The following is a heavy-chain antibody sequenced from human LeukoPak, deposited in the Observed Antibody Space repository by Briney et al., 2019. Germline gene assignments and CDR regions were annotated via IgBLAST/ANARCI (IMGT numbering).Heavy chain of an antibody. Sequence: GGSLRLSCAASGFTFSSYSMNWVRQAPGKGLEWVSSISSSSSYIYYADSVKGRFTISRDNAKNSLYLQMNSLRAEDTAVYYCARDPPYYYDSRSFDYWGQGTLVTVS. V-gene: IGHV3-21*01. CDR3: ARDPPYYYDSRSFDY. CDR1: GFTFSSYS. CDR2: ISSSSSYI. D-gene: IGHD3-22*01. J-gene: IGHJ4*02.